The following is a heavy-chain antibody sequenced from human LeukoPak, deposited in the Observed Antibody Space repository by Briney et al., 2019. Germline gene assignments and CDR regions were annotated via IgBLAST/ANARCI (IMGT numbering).Heavy chain of an antibody. CDR2: IYHSGST. CDR1: GYSISSGYY. CDR3: ARVERRITMVRGVIAGAYYYYYYYMDV. J-gene: IGHJ6*03. V-gene: IGHV4-38-2*02. Sequence: PSETLSLTCTVSGYSISSGYYWGWIRQPPGKGLEWIGSIYHSGSTYYNSSLKSRVTISLDTSKNQFSLKLSSVTAADTAVYYCARVERRITMVRGVIAGAYYYYYYYMDVWGKGTTVTVSS. D-gene: IGHD3-10*01.